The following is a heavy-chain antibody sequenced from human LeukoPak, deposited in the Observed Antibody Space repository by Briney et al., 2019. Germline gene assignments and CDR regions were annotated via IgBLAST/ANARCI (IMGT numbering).Heavy chain of an antibody. V-gene: IGHV3-23*01. CDR1: GFTFRSYV. D-gene: IGHD3-22*01. J-gene: IGHJ4*02. CDR3: AKDYYYDSSGYWAGGVDY. Sequence: PGGSLRLSCAASGFTFRSYVMSWVRLAPGKGLEWVSGLNTDGAWIYYADSVKGRFTISRDNAKNSLYLQMNSLRAEDTALYYCAKDYYYDSSGYWAGGVDYWGQGTLVTVSS. CDR2: LNTDGAWI.